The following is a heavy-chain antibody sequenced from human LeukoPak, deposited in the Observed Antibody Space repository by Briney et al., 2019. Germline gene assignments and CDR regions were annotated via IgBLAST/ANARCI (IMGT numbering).Heavy chain of an antibody. V-gene: IGHV3-30*14. CDR3: ARVWFGELLRIYYFDY. CDR1: GFTFSSYA. D-gene: IGHD3-10*01. Sequence: GGSLRLSCAASGFTFSSYAMHWVRQAPGKGLEWVAVISYDGSNKYYADSVKGRFTISRDNSKNTLYLQMNSLRAEDTAVYYCARVWFGELLRIYYFDYWGQGTLVTVSS. CDR2: ISYDGSNK. J-gene: IGHJ4*02.